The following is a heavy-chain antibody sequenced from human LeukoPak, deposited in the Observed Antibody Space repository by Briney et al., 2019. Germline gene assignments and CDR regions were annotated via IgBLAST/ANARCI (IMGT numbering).Heavy chain of an antibody. CDR2: IYYSGST. V-gene: IGHV4-39*07. Sequence: SETLSLTCTVSGGSISSSSYYWGWIRQPPGKGLEWIGSIYYSGSTYYNPSLKSRVTISVDTPKNQFSLKLSSVTAADTAVYYCARRGSSGSYRRAFDIWGQGTMVTVSS. CDR3: ARRGSSGSYRRAFDI. J-gene: IGHJ3*02. CDR1: GGSISSSSYY. D-gene: IGHD1-26*01.